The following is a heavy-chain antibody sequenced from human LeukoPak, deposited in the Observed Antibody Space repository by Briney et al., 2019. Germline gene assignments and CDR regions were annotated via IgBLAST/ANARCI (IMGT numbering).Heavy chain of an antibody. Sequence: PGGSPRLSCAASGFTVSNNYMSWVRQAPGKGLEWVSIIYSGNYIYYADSVKGRFTISRDNSKNTLYLQMNSLRAEDTAVYYCARDRGIAAVGGRGMDVWGQGTTVTVSS. J-gene: IGHJ6*02. CDR3: ARDRGIAAVGGRGMDV. D-gene: IGHD6-13*01. CDR1: GFTVSNNY. CDR2: IYSGNYI. V-gene: IGHV3-66*01.